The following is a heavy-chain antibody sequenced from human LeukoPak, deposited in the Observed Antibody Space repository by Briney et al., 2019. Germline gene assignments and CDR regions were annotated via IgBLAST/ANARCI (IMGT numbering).Heavy chain of an antibody. CDR3: AKGGYYDRKFDP. CDR1: GFTFRSYA. J-gene: IGHJ5*02. Sequence: GGSLRLSCAASGFTFRSYAMTWVRQAPGKGLEWVSAISGSGDRTYYADSVKGRFTISRDNSKNILYLQMNGLRAEDTALYYCAKGGYYDRKFDPWGQGTLVTVSS. V-gene: IGHV3-23*01. CDR2: ISGSGDRT. D-gene: IGHD3-22*01.